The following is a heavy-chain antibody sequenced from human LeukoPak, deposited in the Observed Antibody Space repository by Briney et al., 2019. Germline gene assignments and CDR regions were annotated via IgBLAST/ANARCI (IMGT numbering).Heavy chain of an antibody. Sequence: SGTLSLTCTVSGGSISSYYWSWIRQPPGKGLEWIGYIYYSGSTNYNPSLKSRVTISVDTSKNQFSLKLSSVTAADTAVYYCARHAPVAAERNFDYWGQGTLVTVSS. D-gene: IGHD6-19*01. V-gene: IGHV4-59*08. J-gene: IGHJ4*02. CDR3: ARHAPVAAERNFDY. CDR2: IYYSGST. CDR1: GGSISSYY.